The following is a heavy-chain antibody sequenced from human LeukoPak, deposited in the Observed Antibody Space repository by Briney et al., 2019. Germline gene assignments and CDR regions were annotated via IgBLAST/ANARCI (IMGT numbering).Heavy chain of an antibody. CDR1: GGTFSSYA. Sequence: ASVKVSCKASGGTFSSYAISWVRQAPGQGLEWMGGIIPIFGTANYAQKFQGRVTITADESTSTAYMELSSLKASDTAMYYCARERSSQGYFDFWGQGTLVTVSS. J-gene: IGHJ4*02. CDR2: IIPIFGTA. D-gene: IGHD6-6*01. CDR3: ARERSSQGYFDF. V-gene: IGHV1-69*13.